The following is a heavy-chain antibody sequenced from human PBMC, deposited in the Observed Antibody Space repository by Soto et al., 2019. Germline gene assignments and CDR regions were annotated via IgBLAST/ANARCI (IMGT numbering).Heavy chain of an antibody. CDR1: GFTFGDYA. CDR3: SRLPPNNWGAPLDF. Sequence: GGSLRLSCITSGFTFGDYAMIWFRQAPGKGLEWVSFITSKRYGGKTEYAASVKGRFTISRDDSKSVAYLQMNSPRTDDTAVYFCSRLPPNNWGAPLDFWGQGTLVTVSS. V-gene: IGHV3-49*03. D-gene: IGHD1-26*01. J-gene: IGHJ4*02. CDR2: ITSKRYGGKT.